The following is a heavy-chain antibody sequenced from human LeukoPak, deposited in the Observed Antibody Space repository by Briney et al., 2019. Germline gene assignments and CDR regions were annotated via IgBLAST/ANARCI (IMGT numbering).Heavy chain of an antibody. CDR1: GFTFSSYA. D-gene: IGHD6-19*01. CDR3: AKTTTGYSSGRYPGWPVDP. Sequence: PGGSLRLSCAASGFTFSSYAMYWVRQAPGKGLEWVSGIFGSGGSTHYADSVKGRFTISRDNSKNTVYLQMNSLRAEDTAVYYCAKTTTGYSSGRYPGWPVDPWGQGTLVTVSS. CDR2: IFGSGGST. J-gene: IGHJ5*02. V-gene: IGHV3-23*01.